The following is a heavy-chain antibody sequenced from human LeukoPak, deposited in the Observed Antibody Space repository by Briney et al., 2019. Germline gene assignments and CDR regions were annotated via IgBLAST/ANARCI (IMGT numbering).Heavy chain of an antibody. V-gene: IGHV3-23*01. CDR3: VRGRIAPDY. CDR1: GFTFSSYA. Sequence: GGSLRLSCVASGFTFSSYAMSWVRQVPGKGLEWVSGIDVSGGKTFHIDSVKGRFTISRDNPKNTLHLQMNNLRAEDTAVYYCVRGRIAPDYWGQGTLGTVSS. D-gene: IGHD6-13*01. J-gene: IGHJ4*02. CDR2: IDVSGGKT.